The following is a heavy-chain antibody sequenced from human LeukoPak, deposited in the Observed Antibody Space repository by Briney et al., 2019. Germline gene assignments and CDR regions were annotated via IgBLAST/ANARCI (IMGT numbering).Heavy chain of an antibody. CDR2: FYLSGST. CDR1: GYSISSGYY. CDR3: AREGNYDSSGYYDY. V-gene: IGHV4-38-2*02. D-gene: IGHD3-22*01. Sequence: SETLSLTCAVSGYSISSGYYWGWIRQPPGKGLEWIGSFYLSGSTYYNPSLKSRVTISVDTSKNQFSLKLSSVTAADTAVYYCAREGNYDSSGYYDYWGQGTLVTVSS. J-gene: IGHJ4*02.